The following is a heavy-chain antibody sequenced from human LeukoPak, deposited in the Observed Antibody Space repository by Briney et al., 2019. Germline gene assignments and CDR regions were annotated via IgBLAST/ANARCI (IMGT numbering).Heavy chain of an antibody. CDR2: ISASGTLT. D-gene: IGHD6-25*01. CDR1: GFSFSSYE. V-gene: IGHV3-48*03. J-gene: IGHJ6*03. CDR3: ARDGTPIYSSGXXYMDV. Sequence: GGSLRLSCAASGFSFSSYEMKWVRQAPGKGREWISYISASGTLTHYADSVEGRFTISRDNAKNSLYLQMNSLRGEDTAVYYCARDGTPIYSSGXXYMDVWGXGTTVTIS.